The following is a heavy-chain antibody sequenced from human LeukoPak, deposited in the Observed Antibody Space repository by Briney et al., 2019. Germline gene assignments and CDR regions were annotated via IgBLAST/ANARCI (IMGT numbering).Heavy chain of an antibody. Sequence: PGGSLRLSCAASGFTFSSYSMNWVRQAPGKGLEWVSSISSSSSYIYYADSVKGRFTISRDNAKNSLYLQMNSLRAEDTAVYYCARDPRRSSGYYYGDYWGQGALVTVSS. CDR3: ARDPRRSSGYYYGDY. D-gene: IGHD3-22*01. CDR2: ISSSSSYI. J-gene: IGHJ4*02. CDR1: GFTFSSYS. V-gene: IGHV3-21*01.